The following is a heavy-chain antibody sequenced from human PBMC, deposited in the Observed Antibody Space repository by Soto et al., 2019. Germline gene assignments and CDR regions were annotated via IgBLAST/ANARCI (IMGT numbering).Heavy chain of an antibody. D-gene: IGHD3-22*01. V-gene: IGHV3-30*04. CDR1: GFTFSSYA. CDR2: ISNDGRKK. J-gene: IGHJ3*02. Sequence: GGSLRLSCAASGFTFSSYAMHWVRQAPGKGLGWVAVISNDGRKKSYADSVKGRFPLSRDNSKNTLYLQMNSLRPEDTAVYYWAKVLSMIVADTFHIGGQGAVVT. CDR3: AKVLSMIVADTFHI.